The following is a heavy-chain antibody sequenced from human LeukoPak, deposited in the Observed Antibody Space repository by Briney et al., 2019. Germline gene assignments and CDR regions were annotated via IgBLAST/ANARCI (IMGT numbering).Heavy chain of an antibody. Sequence: SETLSLTCTVSGGSISRDYWSWIRQPPGKGLEWIGYIYYTGNTNYNPSLKSRVSISIDTSKNQFSLKVNSLTAADTAVYYCARVRDPPRRGYYIYYWGQGTLVTVSS. CDR2: IYYTGNT. V-gene: IGHV4-59*01. CDR1: GGSISRDY. CDR3: ARVRDPPRRGYYIYY. J-gene: IGHJ4*02. D-gene: IGHD3-9*01.